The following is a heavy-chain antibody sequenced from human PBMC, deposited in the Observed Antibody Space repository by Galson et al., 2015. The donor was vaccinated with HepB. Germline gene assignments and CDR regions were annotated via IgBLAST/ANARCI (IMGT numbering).Heavy chain of an antibody. Sequence: LRLSCAASGFTFSSYSMNWVRQAPGKGLEWVSSISSSSSYIYCADSVKGRFTISRDNAKNSLYLQMNSLRAEDTAVYYCARDLCSGGSCYSGSEYFQHWGQGTLVTVSS. V-gene: IGHV3-21*01. D-gene: IGHD2-15*01. CDR2: ISSSSSYI. CDR3: ARDLCSGGSCYSGSEYFQH. CDR1: GFTFSSYS. J-gene: IGHJ1*01.